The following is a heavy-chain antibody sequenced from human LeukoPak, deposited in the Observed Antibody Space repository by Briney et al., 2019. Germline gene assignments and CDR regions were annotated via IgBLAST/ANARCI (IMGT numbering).Heavy chain of an antibody. V-gene: IGHV3-48*03. CDR3: AKVIAAAGTAYYHGMDV. CDR2: ISSSGSGSTI. CDR1: GFTFSSYE. J-gene: IGHJ6*02. D-gene: IGHD6-13*01. Sequence: GGSLRLSCAASGFTFSSYEMNWVRQAPGKGLEWVSYISSSGSGSTIYYADSVEGRFTISRDNAKNSLYLQMNSLRTEDTAVYYCAKVIAAAGTAYYHGMDVWGQGTTVTVSS.